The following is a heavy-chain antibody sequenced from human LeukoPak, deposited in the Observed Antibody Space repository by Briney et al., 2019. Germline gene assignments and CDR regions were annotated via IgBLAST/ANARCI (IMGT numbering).Heavy chain of an antibody. D-gene: IGHD6-19*01. J-gene: IGHJ3*02. CDR2: ISYDGSNK. V-gene: IGHV3-30*18. CDR3: AKEADSSALGDAFDI. CDR1: GFTFSSYG. Sequence: GRSLRLSCAASGFTFSSYGMHWVRQAPGKGLEWVAVISYDGSNKYYADSVKGRFTISRDNSKNTLYLQMNSLRAEDTAVYYCAKEADSSALGDAFDIWGQGTMVTVSS.